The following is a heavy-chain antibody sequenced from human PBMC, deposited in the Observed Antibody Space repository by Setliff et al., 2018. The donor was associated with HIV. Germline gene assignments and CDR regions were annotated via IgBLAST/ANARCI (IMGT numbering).Heavy chain of an antibody. CDR2: LSGSGGST. Sequence: PGGSLRLSCRASGFTFSNVWMNWVRQAPGKGLEWVSSLSGSGGSTYYADSVKGRFTISRDNSKNTLYLRMNSLRAEDTAVYYCAQAQTSVSGSYYQYLQHWGQGTLVTVSS. CDR3: AQAQTSVSGSYYQYLQH. J-gene: IGHJ1*01. V-gene: IGHV3-23*01. D-gene: IGHD3-10*01. CDR1: GFTFSNVW.